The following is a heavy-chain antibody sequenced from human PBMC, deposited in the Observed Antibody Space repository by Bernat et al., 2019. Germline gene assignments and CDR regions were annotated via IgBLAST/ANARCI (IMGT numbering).Heavy chain of an antibody. J-gene: IGHJ4*02. CDR1: GGSISSSSYY. Sequence: QLQLQESGPGLVKPSETLSLTCTVSGGSISSSSYYWGWIRQPPRKGLEWIGSIYYSGSTYYNPSLKSRVTISVDTSKNQFSLKLSSVTAADTAVYYCAREGDIVATIIDYWGQGTLVTVSS. CDR2: IYYSGST. V-gene: IGHV4-39*02. CDR3: AREGDIVATIIDY. D-gene: IGHD5-12*01.